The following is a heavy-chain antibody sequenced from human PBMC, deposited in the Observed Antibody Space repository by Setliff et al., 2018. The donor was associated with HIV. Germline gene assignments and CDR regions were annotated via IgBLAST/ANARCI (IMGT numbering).Heavy chain of an antibody. Sequence: GESLKISCVASGFIFSKYSMNWVRQTPGEGLEWISYINDVSTTIYYADSVRGRFTISRDNAKNSLFLQLTSLRVGDTAIYYCARDRDIVSTMENWFDPWGQGTLVTVSS. V-gene: IGHV3-48*01. J-gene: IGHJ5*02. CDR3: ARDRDIVSTMENWFDP. CDR2: INDVSTTI. CDR1: GFIFSKYS. D-gene: IGHD5-12*01.